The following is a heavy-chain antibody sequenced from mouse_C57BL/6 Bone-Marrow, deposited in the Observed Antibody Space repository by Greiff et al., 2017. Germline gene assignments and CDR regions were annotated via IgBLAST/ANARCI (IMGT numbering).Heavy chain of an antibody. V-gene: IGHV1-69*01. CDR2: IYPADSYT. Sequence: QVQLQQPGAELVMPGASVKLSCKASGYTFTSYWMHWVKQRPGQGLEWIGEIYPADSYTNYNRKFKGKATLTVDKSSSTAYMQLSSLTSEDSAFYYCTTDGYFWYCAVWGTGTPVTVSA. CDR3: TTDGYFWYCAV. CDR1: GYTFTSYW. J-gene: IGHJ1*03. D-gene: IGHD2-3*01.